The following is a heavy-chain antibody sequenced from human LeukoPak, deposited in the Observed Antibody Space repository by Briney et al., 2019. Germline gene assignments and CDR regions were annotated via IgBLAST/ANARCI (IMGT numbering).Heavy chain of an antibody. D-gene: IGHD3-10*01. CDR2: IHYTGRT. Sequence: SETLSLTCTVSGGSINNYYWTWIRQPPGKGLEWIGYIHYTGRTNYNPYNPSLKSRVTISVDTSKNQFSLKLSSVTAADTAVYYCARVPRYYGSGSYLSYYYYYYMDVWGKGTTVTVSS. CDR3: ARVPRYYGSGSYLSYYYYYYMDV. J-gene: IGHJ6*03. CDR1: GGSINNYY. V-gene: IGHV4-59*12.